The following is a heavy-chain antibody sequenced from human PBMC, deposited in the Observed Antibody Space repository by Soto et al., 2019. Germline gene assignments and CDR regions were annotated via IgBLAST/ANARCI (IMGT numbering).Heavy chain of an antibody. D-gene: IGHD6-13*01. J-gene: IGHJ6*02. CDR1: GFTFSSYA. Sequence: PGGSLRLSCAASGFTFSSYAMSWVRQAPGKGLEWVSAISGSGGSTYSADSVKGRFTISRDNSKNTLYVQMNNLRAEDTAVYYRAKDQHPAAGTHYYYGMDVRGQGTTVTVSS. CDR3: AKDQHPAAGTHYYYGMDV. CDR2: ISGSGGST. V-gene: IGHV3-23*01.